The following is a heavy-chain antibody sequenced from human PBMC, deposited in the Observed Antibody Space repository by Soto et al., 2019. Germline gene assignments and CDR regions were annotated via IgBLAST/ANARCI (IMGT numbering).Heavy chain of an antibody. CDR1: GLNFDDYT. Sequence: GGSLRLSCAASGLNFDDYTMHWVRQAPGEGLGWVSLISWEGGSTYYADSVKGRFTISRDNSKNSLYLQMNSLRTEDTALYYCAKEIDFTYYDFWRAHRHYSGMDVWGQGTTVTVSS. D-gene: IGHD3-3*01. V-gene: IGHV3-43*01. J-gene: IGHJ6*02. CDR3: AKEIDFTYYDFWRAHRHYSGMDV. CDR2: ISWEGGST.